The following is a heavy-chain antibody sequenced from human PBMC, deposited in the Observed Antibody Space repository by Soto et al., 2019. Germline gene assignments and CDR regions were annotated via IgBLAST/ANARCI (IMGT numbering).Heavy chain of an antibody. J-gene: IGHJ4*02. CDR3: ARDFRPPYGVRYFDY. CDR1: GFTFSSYA. D-gene: IGHD4-17*01. CDR2: ISGSGGST. V-gene: IGHV3-23*01. Sequence: LRLSCAASGFTFSSYAMSWVRQAPGKGLEWVSAISGSGGSTYYADSVKGRFTISRHNSKNTLYLLMNSLRAEDTAVYYCARDFRPPYGVRYFDYWGQGTLVTVSS.